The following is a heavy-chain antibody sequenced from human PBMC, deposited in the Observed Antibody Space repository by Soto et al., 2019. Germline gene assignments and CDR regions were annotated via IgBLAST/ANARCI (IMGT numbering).Heavy chain of an antibody. Sequence: QVQLQESGPGLVKPSQTLSLTCTVSGGSISSGGYYWSWIRQHPGKGMEWIGYIYYSGSTYYNTSLKSRVTISVDTSKNQFSLKLSSVTAADTAVYYCARFSTNGVCYSRGSCYSYYFDYWGQGTLVTVSS. V-gene: IGHV4-31*03. J-gene: IGHJ4*02. D-gene: IGHD2-8*01. CDR3: ARFSTNGVCYSRGSCYSYYFDY. CDR2: IYYSGST. CDR1: GGSISSGGYY.